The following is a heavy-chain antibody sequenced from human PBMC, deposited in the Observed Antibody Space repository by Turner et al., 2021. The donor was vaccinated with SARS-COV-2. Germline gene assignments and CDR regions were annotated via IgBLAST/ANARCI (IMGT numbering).Heavy chain of an antibody. D-gene: IGHD3-22*01. CDR3: ARQKPGFDSSGYYPDAFDI. CDR2: VSSGRSYI. J-gene: IGHJ3*02. CDR1: GFTFSNYN. Sequence: EVQLVESGGGLVKPGGSLRLSCAASGFTFSNYNMNWVRQAPGKGLELVSSVSSGRSYIYYADSVKGRFTISRDNAKKSLFLQMNSLRAEDTAVYYCARQKPGFDSSGYYPDAFDIWGQGTMVTVSS. V-gene: IGHV3-21*01.